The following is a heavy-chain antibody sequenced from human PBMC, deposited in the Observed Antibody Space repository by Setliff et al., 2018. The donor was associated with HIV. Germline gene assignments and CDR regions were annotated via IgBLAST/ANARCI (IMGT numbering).Heavy chain of an antibody. Sequence: ASVKVSCKASGGTFSSHAITWVRQAPGQGLEWMGWIDPNSGDTNYAQKFQDRVIMTRDTSSSTAYMELSSLTSDDTAVYYCARELGLAALHGPMDLWGKGTTVTVSS. CDR3: ARELGLAALHGPMDL. CDR1: GGTFSSHA. D-gene: IGHD2-21*02. J-gene: IGHJ6*03. V-gene: IGHV1-2*02. CDR2: IDPNSGDT.